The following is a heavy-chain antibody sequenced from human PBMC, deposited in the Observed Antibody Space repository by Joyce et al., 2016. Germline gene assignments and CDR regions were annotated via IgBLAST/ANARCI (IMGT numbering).Heavy chain of an antibody. D-gene: IGHD1-1*01. CDR1: GFTFSIYA. Sequence: EVQLLESGGGLVQPGGSLRLSCAASGFTFSIYAMTWVRQAPGKGLEWVSVISGSGGSTYYADSVKGRFTISRDNSKNTLYLQMNSLRPVDTAVYYGAKDGTLERVRNKWFDPWGQGTLVTVSS. J-gene: IGHJ5*02. V-gene: IGHV3-23*01. CDR3: AKDGTLERVRNKWFDP. CDR2: ISGSGGST.